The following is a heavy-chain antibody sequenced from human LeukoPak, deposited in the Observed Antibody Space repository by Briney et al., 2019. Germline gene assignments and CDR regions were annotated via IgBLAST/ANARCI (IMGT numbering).Heavy chain of an antibody. CDR1: GFTFSSSW. V-gene: IGHV3-7*01. J-gene: IGHJ4*02. CDR2: IKKDGSET. Sequence: PGGSLRLSCAASGFTFSSSWMSWVRQAPGKGLEWVANIKKDGSETNYVDSVKGRFTISRVNAKNSLYLQMNSLRAKDTAVYYCARPRVPDSWGQGTLVTVSS. CDR3: ARPRVPDS.